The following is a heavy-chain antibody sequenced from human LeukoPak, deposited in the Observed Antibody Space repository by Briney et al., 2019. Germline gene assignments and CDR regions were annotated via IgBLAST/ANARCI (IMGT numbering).Heavy chain of an antibody. CDR2: INRDGSTT. D-gene: IGHD1-26*01. CDR1: GFTFSNYW. Sequence: GGSLRLSCAASGFTFSNYWVHWVRQAPGKGLVWVSRINRDGSTTKYADSVKGRFTVSRDNAKNTLNLQMNSLRAEDTAVYYCARGGYRRTGPFDIWGQGTMVTVSS. V-gene: IGHV3-74*03. CDR3: ARGGYRRTGPFDI. J-gene: IGHJ3*02.